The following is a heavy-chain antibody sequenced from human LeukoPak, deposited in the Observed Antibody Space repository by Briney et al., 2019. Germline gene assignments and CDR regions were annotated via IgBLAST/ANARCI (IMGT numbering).Heavy chain of an antibody. D-gene: IGHD3-22*01. CDR1: GFAFSSYD. CDR3: ARVLITMIVVVITDAFDI. J-gene: IGHJ3*02. CDR2: IGTAGDT. Sequence: GGSLRLSCAASGFAFSSYDMHWVRQATGKGLEWVSAIGTAGDTYYPGSVKGRFTISRENAKNSLYLQMNSLRAGDTAVYYCARVLITMIVVVITDAFDIWGQGTMVTVSS. V-gene: IGHV3-13*01.